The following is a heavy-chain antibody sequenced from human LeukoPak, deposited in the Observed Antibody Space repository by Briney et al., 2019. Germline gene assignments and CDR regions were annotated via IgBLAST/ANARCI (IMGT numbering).Heavy chain of an antibody. J-gene: IGHJ4*02. CDR3: ARRAGEYSHPYDY. V-gene: IGHV3-53*01. D-gene: IGHD4-17*01. Sequence: GGSLRLSCAASGFTFTNYWMSWVRQAPGKGLEWVSFIYSGGNTHYSDSVKGRFTISRDNSKNTLYLQMNSLRADDTAVYYCARRAGEYSHPYDYWGQGTLVTVSS. CDR1: GFTFTNYW. CDR2: IYSGGNT.